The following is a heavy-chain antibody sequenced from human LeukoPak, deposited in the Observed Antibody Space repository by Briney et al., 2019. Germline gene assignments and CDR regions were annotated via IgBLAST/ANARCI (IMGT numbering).Heavy chain of an antibody. Sequence: GGSLRLSCAASGFTFSSYGTHWVRQAPGKGLEWVAVISYDGSNKYYADSVKGRFTISRDNSKNTLYLQMNSLRAEDTAVYYCAKLVVVAATQNYWGQGTLVTVSS. CDR1: GFTFSSYG. CDR3: AKLVVVAATQNY. V-gene: IGHV3-30*18. CDR2: ISYDGSNK. D-gene: IGHD2-15*01. J-gene: IGHJ4*02.